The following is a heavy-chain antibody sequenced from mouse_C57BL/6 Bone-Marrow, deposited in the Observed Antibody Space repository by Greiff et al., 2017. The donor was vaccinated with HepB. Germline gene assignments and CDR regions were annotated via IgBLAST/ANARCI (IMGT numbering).Heavy chain of an antibody. Sequence: VQLQQPGPELVKPGASVKIPCKASGYTFTDYNMDWVKQSHGKSLEWIGGINPNNGGTNYNQKFKSKATLTVDKSSSTAYMDLRSLTSKDTAVYFCARSFDYWGQGTTLTVSS. CDR3: ARSFDY. CDR2: INPNNGGT. V-gene: IGHV1-18*01. J-gene: IGHJ2*01. CDR1: GYTFTDYN.